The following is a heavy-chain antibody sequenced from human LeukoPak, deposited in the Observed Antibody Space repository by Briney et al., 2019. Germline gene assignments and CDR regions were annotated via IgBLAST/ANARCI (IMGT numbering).Heavy chain of an antibody. CDR1: GFTFSSYG. J-gene: IGHJ6*03. CDR3: ARGGDFWSGYSRGYYMDV. CDR2: ISGSGVGT. Sequence: GGSLRLSCAASGFTFSSYGMSWVRQAPGKGLEWVSAISGSGVGTYYADSVKGRFTISRDNSKNTLYLQMNSLRAEDTAVYYCARGGDFWSGYSRGYYMDVWGKGTTVTVSS. V-gene: IGHV3-23*01. D-gene: IGHD3-3*01.